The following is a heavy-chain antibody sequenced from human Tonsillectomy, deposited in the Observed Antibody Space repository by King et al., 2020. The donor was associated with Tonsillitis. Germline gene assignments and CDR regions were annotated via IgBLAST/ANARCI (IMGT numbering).Heavy chain of an antibody. CDR2: ISGSGGST. D-gene: IGHD6-13*01. J-gene: IGHJ4*02. CDR3: AKTIYSSNFHSVFDY. Sequence: VQLVESGGGLVQPGGSLRLSCSASEFTFSNYAMTWVRQAPGKGLEWVSGISGSGGSTYYADSVKGRFTISRDNSKNTLYLQMNSLRAEDTAIYYCAKTIYSSNFHSVFDYWGQGTLVTVSS. V-gene: IGHV3-23*04. CDR1: EFTFSNYA.